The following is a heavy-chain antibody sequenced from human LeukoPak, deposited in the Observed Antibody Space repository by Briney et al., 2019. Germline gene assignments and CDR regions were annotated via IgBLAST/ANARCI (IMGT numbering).Heavy chain of an antibody. CDR3: ARDRWDIVVVPAWGYYYMDV. CDR1: GGTFSSYA. V-gene: IGHV1-69*13. J-gene: IGHJ6*03. D-gene: IGHD2-2*01. Sequence: GASVKVSCKASGGTFSSYAISWVRQAPGQGLEWMGGIIPIFGTANYAQKFQGRVTITADESTSTAYMELSSLRSEDTAVYYCARDRWDIVVVPAWGYYYMDVWGKGTTVTVSS. CDR2: IIPIFGTA.